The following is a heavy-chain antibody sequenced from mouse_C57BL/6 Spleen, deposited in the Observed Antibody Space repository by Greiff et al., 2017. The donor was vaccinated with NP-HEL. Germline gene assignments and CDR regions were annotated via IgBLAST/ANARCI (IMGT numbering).Heavy chain of an antibody. CDR2: INPNNGGT. CDR1: GYTFTDYY. CDR3: ARNLYYYGSSPYYYAMDY. J-gene: IGHJ4*01. V-gene: IGHV1-26*01. Sequence: EVQLQQSGPELVKPGASVKISCKASGYTFTDYYMNWVKQSHGKSLEWIGDINPNNGGTSYNQKFKGKATLTVDKSSSTAYMELRSLTSEDSAVYYCARNLYYYGSSPYYYAMDYWGQGTSVTVSS. D-gene: IGHD1-1*01.